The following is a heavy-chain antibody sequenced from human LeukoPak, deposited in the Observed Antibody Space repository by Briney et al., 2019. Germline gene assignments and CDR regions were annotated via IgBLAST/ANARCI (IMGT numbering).Heavy chain of an antibody. Sequence: PGGSLRLSCAASGFTFSSYAMSWVRQAPGKGLEWVAVISYDGSNKYYADSVKGRFTISRDNSKNTLYLQMNSLRAEDTAVYYCAKGGEGSWSGYNYYYGMDVWGQGTTVTVSS. CDR3: AKGGEGSWSGYNYYYGMDV. CDR1: GFTFSSYA. CDR2: ISYDGSNK. V-gene: IGHV3-30*18. J-gene: IGHJ6*02. D-gene: IGHD3-3*01.